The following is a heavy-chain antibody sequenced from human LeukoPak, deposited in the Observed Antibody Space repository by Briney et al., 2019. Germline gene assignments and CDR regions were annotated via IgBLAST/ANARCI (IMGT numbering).Heavy chain of an antibody. V-gene: IGHV3-74*01. CDR3: AKSGYSSGWFRAFDI. J-gene: IGHJ3*02. Sequence: GGSLRLSCAASGFTFSTYWMHWVRQAPGKGLVWVSRTNRDGSSTSYADSVKGRFTISRDNAKNTLYLQMNSLRAEDTAVYYCAKSGYSSGWFRAFDIWGQGTLVTVSS. CDR1: GFTFSTYW. CDR2: TNRDGSST. D-gene: IGHD6-19*01.